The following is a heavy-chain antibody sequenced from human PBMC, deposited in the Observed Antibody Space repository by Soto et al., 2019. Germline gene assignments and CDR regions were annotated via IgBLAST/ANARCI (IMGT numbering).Heavy chain of an antibody. CDR2: IHHSGSS. CDR1: GGSISSGG. Sequence: SETLSLTCAVSGGSISSGGAGSGSHQGRAWSGSGIGYIHHSGSSHHNPSLRSGVTISLERSKNQFSLKLSSVTAADTAVYYCARHNRGWLHRMGVYFLDYSAQGSLVIGSS. V-gene: IGHV4-30-2*01. CDR3: ARHNRGWLHRMGVYFLDY. D-gene: IGHD5-12*01. J-gene: IGHJ4*02.